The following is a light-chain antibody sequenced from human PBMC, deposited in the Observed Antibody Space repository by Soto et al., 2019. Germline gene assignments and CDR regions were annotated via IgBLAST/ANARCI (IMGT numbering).Light chain of an antibody. Sequence: QSALTQPASVSGSPGQSITISCIGTSSDVGSYNLVSWYQQHPGEAPKVLIYEVSERPSGVSNRFSGSKSGNTASLTISGLQAEDEAEYYCCSYAGSRTHVLFGGGTKLTVL. J-gene: IGLJ2*01. CDR2: EVS. V-gene: IGLV2-23*02. CDR1: SSDVGSYNL. CDR3: CSYAGSRTHVL.